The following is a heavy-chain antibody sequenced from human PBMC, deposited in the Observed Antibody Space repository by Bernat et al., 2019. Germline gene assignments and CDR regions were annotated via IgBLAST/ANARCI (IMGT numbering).Heavy chain of an antibody. CDR2: IYYSGST. CDR1: GGSISSSSYY. Sequence: QLQLQESGPGLVKPSETLSLTCTVSGGSISSSSYYWGWIRQPPGKGLEWIGSIYYSGSTYYNPSLKSRVTISVDTSKNQFSLKLSSVTAADTAVYYCARDLGDVGYCSGGSCSAYGGYYYYGMDVWGQGTTVTVSS. J-gene: IGHJ6*02. CDR3: ARDLGDVGYCSGGSCSAYGGYYYYGMDV. V-gene: IGHV4-39*02. D-gene: IGHD2-15*01.